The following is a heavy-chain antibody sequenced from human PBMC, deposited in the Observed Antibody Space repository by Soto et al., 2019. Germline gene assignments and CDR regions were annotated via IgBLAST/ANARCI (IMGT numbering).Heavy chain of an antibody. CDR3: ARHRNQGRDYCTNGVCYVYYSYGLDV. J-gene: IGHJ6*02. V-gene: IGHV5-51*01. CDR2: IYPGDSDT. D-gene: IGHD2-8*01. Sequence: HGESLKISCKGSGYTFTNYWIGWVRQMPGKGMEWMGIIYPGDSDTRYSPSFQGQVTISADKSISTAYLQWSSLTASDTAMYYCARHRNQGRDYCTNGVCYVYYSYGLDVWGQGTTVTVSS. CDR1: GYTFTNYW.